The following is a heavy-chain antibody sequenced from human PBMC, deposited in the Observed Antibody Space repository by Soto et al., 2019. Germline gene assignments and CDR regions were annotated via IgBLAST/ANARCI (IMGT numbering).Heavy chain of an antibody. Sequence: PGGSLRLSCAASGFMFSTTDMSWVRQAPGKGLEWVTTIEGSGTITYYADSVRGRFTISRDNSKNTVHLQMDSLTADDTAVYYCVKNSGWFNSWGQGTPVTVSS. V-gene: IGHV3-23*01. D-gene: IGHD3-10*01. CDR1: GFMFSTTD. J-gene: IGHJ5*01. CDR2: IEGSGTIT. CDR3: VKNSGWFNS.